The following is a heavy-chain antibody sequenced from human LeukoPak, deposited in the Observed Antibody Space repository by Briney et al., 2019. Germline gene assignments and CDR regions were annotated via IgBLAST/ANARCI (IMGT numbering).Heavy chain of an antibody. D-gene: IGHD2-2*01. CDR1: GYTFTSYG. CDR3: ARDTPIVVVPAATDGVYYYGMDV. Sequence: GASVKVSCKASGYTFTSYGISWVRQAPGQGLEWMGWISAYNGNTNYAQKLQGRVTMTTDTSTSTAYMELRSLRSEDTAVYYCARDTPIVVVPAATDGVYYYGMDVWGQGTTATVSS. V-gene: IGHV1-18*01. J-gene: IGHJ6*02. CDR2: ISAYNGNT.